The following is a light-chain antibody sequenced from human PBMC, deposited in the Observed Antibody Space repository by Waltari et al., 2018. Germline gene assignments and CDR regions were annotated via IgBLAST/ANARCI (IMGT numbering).Light chain of an antibody. CDR2: EGD. CDR1: TSDIENFNL. Sequence: QSALTQPASVSGSPGQSITISCTGTTSDIENFNLVSWYQQHPRKAPKLIIYEGDKRPSGVSDRLTVSKSGNTASLTISGLQAEDEADYFCYSYAGSSVFGTGTKVTVL. V-gene: IGLV2-23*01. J-gene: IGLJ1*01. CDR3: YSYAGSSV.